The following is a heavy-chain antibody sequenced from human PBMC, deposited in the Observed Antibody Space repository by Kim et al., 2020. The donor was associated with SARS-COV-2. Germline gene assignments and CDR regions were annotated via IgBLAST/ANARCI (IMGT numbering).Heavy chain of an antibody. Sequence: SETLSLTCAVSGGSISSSNWWSWVRQPPGKGLEWIGEIYHSGSTNYNPSLKSRVTISVDKSKNQFSLKLSSVTAADTAVYYCARDLAYYYDSSGYYSGGMDVWGQGTTVTVSS. V-gene: IGHV4-4*02. J-gene: IGHJ6*02. D-gene: IGHD3-22*01. CDR3: ARDLAYYYDSSGYYSGGMDV. CDR2: IYHSGST. CDR1: GGSISSSNW.